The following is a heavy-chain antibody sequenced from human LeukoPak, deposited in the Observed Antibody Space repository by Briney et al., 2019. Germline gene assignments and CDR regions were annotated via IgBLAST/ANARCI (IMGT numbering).Heavy chain of an antibody. CDR3: ARLGYCSGGSCAGKGYYYYYYMDV. CDR2: INPSSGGT. V-gene: IGHV1-2*02. CDR1: GYTFTGYY. Sequence: ASVKVSCKASGYTFTGYYMHWVRQAPGQGLEWMGWINPSSGGTNYAQKFQGRVTMTRDTSISTAYMELSRLRSDDTAVYYCARLGYCSGGSCAGKGYYYYYYMDVWGKGTTVTISS. J-gene: IGHJ6*03. D-gene: IGHD2-15*01.